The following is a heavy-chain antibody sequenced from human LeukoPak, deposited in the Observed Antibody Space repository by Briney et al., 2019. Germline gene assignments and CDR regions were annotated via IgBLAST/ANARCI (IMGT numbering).Heavy chain of an antibody. J-gene: IGHJ4*02. Sequence: SQTLSLTCTVSGGSVSSGNYYWTWIRQPAGKRLEWIGRIYTSGSTNYNPSLKSRVTIPIDASKNQFSLRLSSVTAADTAVYYCTQGGELMNYWGQGTLVTVSS. CDR3: TQGGELMNY. CDR1: GGSVSSGNYY. D-gene: IGHD1-26*01. CDR2: IYTSGST. V-gene: IGHV4-61*02.